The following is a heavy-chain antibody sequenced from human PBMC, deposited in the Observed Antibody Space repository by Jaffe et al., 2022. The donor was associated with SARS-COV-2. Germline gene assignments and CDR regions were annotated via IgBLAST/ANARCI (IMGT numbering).Heavy chain of an antibody. D-gene: IGHD5-12*01. CDR1: GGSFSGYY. V-gene: IGHV4-34*01. CDR3: ASSARDRDGYRSIPINYYYMDV. Sequence: QVQLQQWGAGLLKPSETLSLTCAVYGGSFSGYYWSWIRQPPGKGLEWIGEINHSGSTNYNPSLKSRVTISVDTSKNQFSLKLSSVTAADTAVYYCASSARDRDGYRSIPINYYYMDVWGKGTTVTVSS. J-gene: IGHJ6*03. CDR2: INHSGST.